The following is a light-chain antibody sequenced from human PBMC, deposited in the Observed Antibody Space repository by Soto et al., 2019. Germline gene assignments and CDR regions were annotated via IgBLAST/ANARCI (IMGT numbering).Light chain of an antibody. Sequence: QSVLTQPPSASGSPAQTVTITCTETSSGVGGYNYVSWYQQPPGKAPKLIIYEVDTGPSGVPDRFSGSKSGNTAALTVSGLQAEDEADYYCSSYVGTNSYVFGTGTKVTVL. CDR1: SSGVGGYNY. CDR3: SSYVGTNSYV. J-gene: IGLJ1*01. CDR2: EVD. V-gene: IGLV2-8*01.